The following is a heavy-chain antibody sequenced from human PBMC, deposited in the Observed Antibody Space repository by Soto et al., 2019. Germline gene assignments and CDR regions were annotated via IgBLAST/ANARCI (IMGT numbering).Heavy chain of an antibody. CDR1: GFTCSNAW. Sequence: EVQLVESGGGLVKPGGSLRLSCAASGFTCSNAWMSWVRQAPGKGLEWVGRIKSKPDGGTTDYAAPVKGRFTISRDDSKNTLYLQMNSLKTEDTAVYYCTTNGSGSFDYWGQGTLVTVSS. CDR2: IKSKPDGGTT. D-gene: IGHD3-10*01. J-gene: IGHJ4*02. CDR3: TTNGSGSFDY. V-gene: IGHV3-15*01.